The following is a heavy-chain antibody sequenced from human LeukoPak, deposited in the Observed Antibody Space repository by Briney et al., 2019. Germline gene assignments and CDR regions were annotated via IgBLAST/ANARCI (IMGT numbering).Heavy chain of an antibody. CDR3: ARDPSNTSGWRAYFDY. V-gene: IGHV1-46*01. D-gene: IGHD6-19*01. J-gene: IGHJ4*02. CDR2: INPSGGST. CDR1: GYTFTSYY. Sequence: ASVKVSCKASGYTFTSYYMHWVRQAPGQGLEWMGIINPSGGSTSYAQKFQGRVTMTRDTSTSTVYMELSSLRSEDTAVYYCARDPSNTSGWRAYFDYWGQGTLVTVSS.